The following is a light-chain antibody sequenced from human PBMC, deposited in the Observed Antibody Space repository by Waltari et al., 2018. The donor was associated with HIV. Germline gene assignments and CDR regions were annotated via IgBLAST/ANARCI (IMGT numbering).Light chain of an antibody. CDR2: WAS. Sequence: DIVMTQSPDSLAVSLGERATINCKSSQSVLYSSNNKNYLAWYQQKPGQPPKLLIYWASTRESGVPERFRGSGSGTDFTLTIDTMEAEDAALYYCQQYYDVQSFGQGTKVEIK. V-gene: IGKV4-1*01. J-gene: IGKJ2*03. CDR1: QSVLYSSNNKNY. CDR3: QQYYDVQS.